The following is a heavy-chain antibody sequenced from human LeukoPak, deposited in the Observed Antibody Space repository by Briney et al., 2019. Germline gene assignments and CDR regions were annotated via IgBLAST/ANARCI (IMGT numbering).Heavy chain of an antibody. Sequence: PSETLSLTCAVYGGSFSGYYWSWIRQPPGKGLGWIGEINHSGSTNYNPSLKSRVTISVDTSKNQFSLKLSSVTAADTAVYYCARDGGGVPAALDYWGQGTLVTVSS. D-gene: IGHD2-2*01. J-gene: IGHJ4*02. CDR3: ARDGGGVPAALDY. V-gene: IGHV4-34*01. CDR2: INHSGST. CDR1: GGSFSGYY.